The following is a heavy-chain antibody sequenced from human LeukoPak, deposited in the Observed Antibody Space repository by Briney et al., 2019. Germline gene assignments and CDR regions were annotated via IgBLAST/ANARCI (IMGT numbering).Heavy chain of an antibody. J-gene: IGHJ4*02. CDR3: AKGYCSSTSCYPYYFDY. CDR1: GFTFSSYA. V-gene: IGHV3-23*01. CDR2: ISGSGGST. Sequence: GGSLRLSCAASGFTFSSYAMSWVRQAPEKGLEWVSAISGSGGSTYYADSVKGRFTISRDNSKNTLYLQMNSLRAEDTAVYYCAKGYCSSTSCYPYYFDYWGQGTLVTVSS. D-gene: IGHD2-2*01.